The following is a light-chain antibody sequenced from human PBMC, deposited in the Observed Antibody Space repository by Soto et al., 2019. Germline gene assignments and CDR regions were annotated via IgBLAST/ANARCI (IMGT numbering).Light chain of an antibody. V-gene: IGKV3-15*01. CDR1: QSVSSN. CDR2: GAS. Sequence: EIVMTQSPATLSVSPGERATLSCRASQSVSSNLAWYHQKPGQAPRLLIYGASTRATGIPARFSGSGSGTEFTLTISILQSEDFAVYYCQQYNNWPLYTFGQGTKLEIK. CDR3: QQYNNWPLYT. J-gene: IGKJ2*01.